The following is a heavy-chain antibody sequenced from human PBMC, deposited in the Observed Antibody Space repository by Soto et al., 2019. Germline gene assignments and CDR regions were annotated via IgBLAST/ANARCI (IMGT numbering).Heavy chain of an antibody. CDR1: GASVSSDYYS. Sequence: SETLSLTCAVSGASVSSDYYSWSWIRQPTGKGLEWIGYIYHSGATTYNPSVKSRVTISIDRSNNQLTLKLTSVTAADTAVYSCARLGAYLHPLAPWGPRTLVTVSS. J-gene: IGHJ5*02. D-gene: IGHD2-21*01. V-gene: IGHV4-30-2*01. CDR2: IYHSGAT. CDR3: ARLGAYLHPLAP.